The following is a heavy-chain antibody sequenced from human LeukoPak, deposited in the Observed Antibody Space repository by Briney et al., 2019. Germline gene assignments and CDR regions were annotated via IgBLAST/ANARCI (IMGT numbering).Heavy chain of an antibody. J-gene: IGHJ4*02. V-gene: IGHV4-59*08. CDR3: ARQVLAGDYYFDY. CDR1: GGSTSSYY. D-gene: IGHD6-19*01. CDR2: IYYSGST. Sequence: SETLSLTCTVSGGSTSSYYWSWIRQPPGKGLEWIGYIYYSGSTNYNPSLKSRVTISLDRSKNQFSLKLSSVTAADTAVYYCARQVLAGDYYFDYWGQGTLVTVSS.